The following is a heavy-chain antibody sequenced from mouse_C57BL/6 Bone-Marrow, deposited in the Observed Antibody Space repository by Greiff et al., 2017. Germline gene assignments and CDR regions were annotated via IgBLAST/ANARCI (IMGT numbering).Heavy chain of an antibody. CDR1: GYAFSSSW. D-gene: IGHD1-1*01. J-gene: IGHJ3*01. Sequence: VQLVESGPELVKPGASVKISCKASGYAFSSSWMNWVKQRPGKGLEWIGRIYPGDGDTNYNGKFKGTATLTADKSSSTAYMQLSSLTSEDSAVYFCARRLRAWLAYWGQGTLVTVSA. CDR2: IYPGDGDT. V-gene: IGHV1-82*01. CDR3: ARRLRAWLAY.